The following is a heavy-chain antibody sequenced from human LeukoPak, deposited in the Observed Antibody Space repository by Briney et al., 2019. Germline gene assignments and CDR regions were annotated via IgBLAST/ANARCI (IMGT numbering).Heavy chain of an antibody. CDR3: ARFQEWKSGPPGH. CDR1: GYTFTSYD. J-gene: IGHJ4*02. D-gene: IGHD3-3*01. CDR2: MNPNSGNT. V-gene: IGHV1-8*01. Sequence: ASVKVSCKASGYTFTSYDINWVRQATGLGLEWMGWMNPNSGNTGYAQKFQGRVTMTRNTSISTAYMELSSLRSEDTAVYYCARFQEWKSGPPGHWGQGTLVTVSS.